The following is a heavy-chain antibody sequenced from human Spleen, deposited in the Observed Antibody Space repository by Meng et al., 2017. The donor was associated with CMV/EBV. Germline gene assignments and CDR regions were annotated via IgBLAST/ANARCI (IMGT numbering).Heavy chain of an antibody. CDR2: ISAYNGNT. CDR3: ARDFNDFWSGYYSGAID. J-gene: IGHJ4*02. CDR1: VYTFTSYG. Sequence: QVQLVQSGAEVKKPGASVKVSCKASVYTFTSYGISCVRQAPGKGLEWMGWISAYNGNTNYAQKLQGRVTMTTDTSTSTAYMELRSLRSDDTAVYYCARDFNDFWSGYYSGAIDWGQGTLVTVSS. V-gene: IGHV1-18*01. D-gene: IGHD3-3*01.